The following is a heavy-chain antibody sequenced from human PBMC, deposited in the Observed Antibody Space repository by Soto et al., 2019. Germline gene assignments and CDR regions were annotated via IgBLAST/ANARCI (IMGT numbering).Heavy chain of an antibody. Sequence: PSETLSLTCAVPGGSISSSNWWSWVRQPPGKGLEWIGEIYHSGSTNYNPSLKSRVTISVDKSKNQFSLKLSSVTAADTAVYYCARDTIAAGSLGAFDIWGQGTMVTVSS. D-gene: IGHD6-13*01. CDR2: IYHSGST. J-gene: IGHJ3*02. CDR1: GGSISSSNW. CDR3: ARDTIAAGSLGAFDI. V-gene: IGHV4-4*02.